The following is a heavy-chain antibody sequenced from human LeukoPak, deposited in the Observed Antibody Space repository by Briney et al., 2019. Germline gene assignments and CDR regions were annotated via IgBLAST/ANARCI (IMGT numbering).Heavy chain of an antibody. CDR1: GYTLTELS. CDR3: ATVVPAAIRFDP. V-gene: IGHV1-24*01. J-gene: IGHJ5*02. CDR2: FDPEDGET. Sequence: ASVKVSCKVSGYTLTELSMHWVRQAPGKGLEWMGSFDPEDGETIYAQKFQGRVTMTEDTSTDTAYMELSSLRSEDTAVYYCATVVPAAIRFDPWGQGTLVTVSS. D-gene: IGHD2-2*01.